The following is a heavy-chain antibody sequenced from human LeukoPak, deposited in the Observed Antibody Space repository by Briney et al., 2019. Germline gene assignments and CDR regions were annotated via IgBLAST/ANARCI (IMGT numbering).Heavy chain of an antibody. CDR2: IYYSGST. CDR1: GGSISSGGYY. Sequence: SETLSLTCTVSGGSISSGGYYWSWIRQHPGKGLEWIGYIYYSGSTYYNPSLKSRVTISVDTSKNQFSLKLSSVTAADTAVYYCARAAPPDITMVRGVIGRIRVALPDYWGQGTLVTVSS. D-gene: IGHD3-10*01. J-gene: IGHJ4*02. CDR3: ARAAPPDITMVRGVIGRIRVALPDY. V-gene: IGHV4-31*03.